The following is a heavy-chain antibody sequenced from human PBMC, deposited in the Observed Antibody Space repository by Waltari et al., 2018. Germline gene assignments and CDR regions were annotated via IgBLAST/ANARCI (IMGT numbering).Heavy chain of an antibody. D-gene: IGHD2-2*01. Sequence: QVQLQESGPGLVKPSETLSLTCTVSGGSISSYYWIWIRQPPGKGLEWIGYIYYSGSTNYNPSLKSRVTISVDTSKNQFSLKLSSVTAADTAVYYCAREPGNDAFDIWGQGTMVTVSS. J-gene: IGHJ3*02. CDR1: GGSISSYY. CDR2: IYYSGST. V-gene: IGHV4-59*01. CDR3: AREPGNDAFDI.